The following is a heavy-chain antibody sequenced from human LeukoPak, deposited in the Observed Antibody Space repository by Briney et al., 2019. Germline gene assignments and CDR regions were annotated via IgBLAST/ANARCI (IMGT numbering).Heavy chain of an antibody. CDR3: ASASGDELPENY. Sequence: GASVTVSCSASGYTFTSYAMHWVDQAPGQRLEWMGWINAGNGNTKYSQKFQGRVTITRDTSASTAYMELSSLRSEDTAVYYCASASGDELPENYWGQGTLVTVSS. CDR1: GYTFTSYA. D-gene: IGHD1-26*01. CDR2: INAGNGNT. V-gene: IGHV1-3*01. J-gene: IGHJ4*02.